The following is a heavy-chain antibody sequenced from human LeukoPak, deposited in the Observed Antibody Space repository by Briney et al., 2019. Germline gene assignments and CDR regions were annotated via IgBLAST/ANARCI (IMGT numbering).Heavy chain of an antibody. D-gene: IGHD2-15*01. CDR1: GFTFSSYS. V-gene: IGHV3-66*02. CDR2: IYSDNT. J-gene: IGHJ4*02. CDR3: ARARRDCSGGTCFSYYFDN. Sequence: GSLRLSCAASGFTFSSYSMNWVRQAPGKGLEWVSFIYSDNTHYSDSVKGRFTISRDNSKNMVFLQMGSLRAEDMAVYYCARARRDCSGGTCFSYYFDNWGQGTLVTVSP.